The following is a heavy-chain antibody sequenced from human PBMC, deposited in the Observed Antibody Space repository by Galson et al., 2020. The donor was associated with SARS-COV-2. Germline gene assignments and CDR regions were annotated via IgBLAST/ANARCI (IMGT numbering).Heavy chain of an antibody. CDR3: ARDRGYTGYDYGLIDN. D-gene: IGHD5-12*01. CDR1: GYTFAAYG. V-gene: IGHV1-18*01. Sequence: ASVKVSCMPFGYTFAAYGIAWVRQATGQVFEWMGWISTDTGNTNYDQNFQDRVSLTIDTSTKTVYMELKRVTADDTAVYYCARDRGYTGYDYGLIDNWGQGTLVTVSS. J-gene: IGHJ4*02. CDR2: ISTDTGNT.